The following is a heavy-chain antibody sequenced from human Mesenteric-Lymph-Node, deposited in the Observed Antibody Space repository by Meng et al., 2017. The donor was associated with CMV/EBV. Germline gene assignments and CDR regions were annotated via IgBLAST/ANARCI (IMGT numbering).Heavy chain of an antibody. D-gene: IGHD2-21*02. CDR1: DFTLNGAW. V-gene: IGHV3-15*07. J-gene: IGHJ4*02. CDR3: TTGCDQYFDF. Sequence: EVQLVESGGGLVKPAGSLRLSCVASDFTLNGAWMNWVRQAPGKGLEWVGRVKSASAGGAADAAAPVKGRFTVSRDDSRKTVHLQMDNLKIEDTAVYYCTTGCDQYFDFWGQGALVTVSS. CDR2: VKSASAGGAA.